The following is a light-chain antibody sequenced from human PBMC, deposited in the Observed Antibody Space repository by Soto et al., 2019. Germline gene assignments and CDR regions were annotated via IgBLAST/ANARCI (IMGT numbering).Light chain of an antibody. V-gene: IGLV1-47*01. Sequence: QSVLTQPPSASGTPGPRVTISCSGSNSNIGGNYVYWYQQFPGTPPKLLIYKNNQRPSGVPDRFSGSKSGTSASLAISGLQSEDEADYYCAAWDDSLSGVVFGGGTKVTVL. CDR3: AAWDDSLSGVV. CDR1: NSNIGGNY. CDR2: KNN. J-gene: IGLJ2*01.